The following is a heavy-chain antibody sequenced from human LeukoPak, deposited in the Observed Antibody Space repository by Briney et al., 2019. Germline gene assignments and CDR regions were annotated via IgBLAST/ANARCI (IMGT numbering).Heavy chain of an antibody. CDR2: ISYDGSNK. V-gene: IGHV3-30-3*01. J-gene: IGHJ3*02. CDR1: GFIFSTYR. Sequence: PGRSLSLSCAASGFIFSTYRMHWVRQAPGKGLQWVALISYDGSNKYYAGPVKGRFTISRDNSRNTLYLQMNSLKSEDTAVYYCARICSGGSCYFPSIWGQGTMVTVSS. CDR3: ARICSGGSCYFPSI. D-gene: IGHD2-15*01.